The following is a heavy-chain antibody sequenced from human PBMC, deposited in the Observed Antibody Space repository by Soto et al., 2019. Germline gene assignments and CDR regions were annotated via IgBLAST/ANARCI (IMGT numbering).Heavy chain of an antibody. D-gene: IGHD5-12*01. J-gene: IGHJ3*02. CDR3: ARGSGYPPPGPWDI. CDR1: GYTFTSYA. V-gene: IGHV1-3*01. CDR2: INAGNGNT. Sequence: ASVKVSCKASGYTFTSYAIHWVRQAPGQRLEWMGWINAGNGNTKYSQKFQGRVTITRDTSASTAYMELSSLRSEDTAVYYCARGSGYPPPGPWDIWGQGTMVTVSS.